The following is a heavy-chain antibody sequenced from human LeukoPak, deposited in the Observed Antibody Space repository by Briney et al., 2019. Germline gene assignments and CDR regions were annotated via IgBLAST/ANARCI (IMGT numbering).Heavy chain of an antibody. V-gene: IGHV3-23*01. J-gene: IGHJ3*02. Sequence: GGSLRLSCAASGFTSSSYAMSWVRQAPGKGLEWVSAISGSGGSTYYADSVKGRFTISRDNSNNTLYLQMNSLRAEDTAVYYCAKDLWDILTGYYHDAFDIWGQGTMVTVSS. D-gene: IGHD3-9*01. CDR3: AKDLWDILTGYYHDAFDI. CDR2: ISGSGGST. CDR1: GFTSSSYA.